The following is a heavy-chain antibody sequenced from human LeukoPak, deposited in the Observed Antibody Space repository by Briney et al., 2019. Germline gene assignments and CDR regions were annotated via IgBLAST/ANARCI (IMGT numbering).Heavy chain of an antibody. J-gene: IGHJ4*02. CDR2: INTGNGNT. V-gene: IGHV1-3*04. CDR1: GYTFTSYA. D-gene: IGHD2/OR15-2a*01. Sequence: ASVKVSRKASGYTFTSYAMHWVRQAPGQRLEWTGWINTGNGNTKYSQKFQDRVTITRDTSATTAYMELSSLRSEDTAVYYCARGPGNTYPYYFDYWGQGTLVTVSS. CDR3: ARGPGNTYPYYFDY.